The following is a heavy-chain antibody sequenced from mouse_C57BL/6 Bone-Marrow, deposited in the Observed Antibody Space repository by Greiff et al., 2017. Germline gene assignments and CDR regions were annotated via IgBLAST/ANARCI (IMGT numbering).Heavy chain of an antibody. V-gene: IGHV5-17*01. J-gene: IGHJ4*01. CDR2: ISSGSSTI. D-gene: IGHD1-1*01. Sequence: EVQGVESGGGLVKPGGSLKLSCAASGFTFSDYGMHWVRPAPEKGLEWVAYISSGSSTISYAETVKGRFTISRDNAKTTLFLQMTSLRSEATAMYYCARIPVANAMDYWGQGTSVTGSS. CDR1: GFTFSDYG. CDR3: ARIPVANAMDY.